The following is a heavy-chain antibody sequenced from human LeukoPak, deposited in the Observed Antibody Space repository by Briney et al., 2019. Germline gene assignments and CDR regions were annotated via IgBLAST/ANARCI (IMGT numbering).Heavy chain of an antibody. CDR2: XKREVSEK. J-gene: IGHJ5*02. V-gene: IGHV3-7*01. D-gene: IGHD2-2*01. Sequence: GLXGXGXXKREVSEKYYVYSVTGRFTISRDNAKNSLYLHMNSLRVEDTAVYYCAREGSCSSTSCYGTNWLDPWGQGTLVTVST. CDR3: AREGSCSSTSCYGTNWLDP.